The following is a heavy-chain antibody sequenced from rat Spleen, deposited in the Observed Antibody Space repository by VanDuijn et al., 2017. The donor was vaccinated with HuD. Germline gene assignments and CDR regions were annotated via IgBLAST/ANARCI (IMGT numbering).Heavy chain of an antibody. CDR2: IWGDGST. V-gene: IGHV2-13*01. J-gene: IGHJ3*01. D-gene: IGHD1-5*01. CDR3: TREEDIGTTRFAY. Sequence: QVQLKESGPGLVQPSQTLSLTCTVSGFSLISYSVNWVRQPPGKGLEWMGGIWGDGSTKYNSALKSRLSISRDTSKNQVFLKMNSLQTDDTGTYYCTREEDIGTTRFAYWGQGTLVTVSS. CDR1: GFSLISYS.